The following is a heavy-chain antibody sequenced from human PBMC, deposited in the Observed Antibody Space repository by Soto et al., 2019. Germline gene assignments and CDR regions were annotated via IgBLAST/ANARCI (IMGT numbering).Heavy chain of an antibody. V-gene: IGHV4-59*08. D-gene: IGHD3-10*01. CDR1: GGSISSYY. CDR3: VRHNYYGSAPFDY. J-gene: IGHJ4*02. CDR2: IYYSGST. Sequence: SETLSLTCTVSGGSISSYYWSWIRQPPGKGLEWIGYIYYSGSTNYNPSLKSRVTISVDTSKNQFSLKLSSVTAADTAVYYFVRHNYYGSAPFDYWGQGTLVTVSS.